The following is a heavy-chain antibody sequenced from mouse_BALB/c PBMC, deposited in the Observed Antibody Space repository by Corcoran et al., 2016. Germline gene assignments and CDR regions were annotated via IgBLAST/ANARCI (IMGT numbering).Heavy chain of an antibody. CDR3: ARYGNPYYAMDY. D-gene: IGHD2-1*01. CDR2: INTHSGVP. V-gene: IGHV9-4*02. Sequence: QIHLVQSGPELKKPGETVGISCKASGYTFTTAGMQWVQKMPGKGLKWIGWINTHSGVPKYAEDFKGRFAFSLETSASTAYLQISNLKNEDTATYFCARYGNPYYAMDYWGQGTSVTVSS. CDR1: GYTFTTAG. J-gene: IGHJ4*01.